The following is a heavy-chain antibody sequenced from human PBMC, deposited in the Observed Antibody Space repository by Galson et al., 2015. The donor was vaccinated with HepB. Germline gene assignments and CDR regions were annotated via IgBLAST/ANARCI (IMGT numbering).Heavy chain of an antibody. V-gene: IGHV3-21*01. J-gene: IGHJ6*02. CDR1: GFTFSSYN. CDR2: ISSRSSYI. D-gene: IGHD1-26*01. Sequence: SCAASGFTFSSYNMNWVRQAPGKGLEWVSSISSRSSYIYYADSLKGRFTISRDNAKNSLYLQMNSLRAEDTAVYYCARSVGVGVTSPPHYYYYGMDVWGQGTTVTVSS. CDR3: ARSVGVGVTSPPHYYYYGMDV.